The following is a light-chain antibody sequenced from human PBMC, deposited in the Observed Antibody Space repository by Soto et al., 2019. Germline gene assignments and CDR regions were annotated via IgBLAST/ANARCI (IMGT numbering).Light chain of an antibody. V-gene: IGLV4-69*01. J-gene: IGLJ2*01. Sequence: QLVLTQSPSASASLGASAKLTCTLSSGYSDYGIAWHQQQPDKGPRYLMKLNRDGSHNKGDGIPDRFSGSNSGAERYLIISSLQSDDEADYYCQTWDTVVVFGGGTKLTVL. CDR1: SGYSDYG. CDR2: LNRDGSH. CDR3: QTWDTVVV.